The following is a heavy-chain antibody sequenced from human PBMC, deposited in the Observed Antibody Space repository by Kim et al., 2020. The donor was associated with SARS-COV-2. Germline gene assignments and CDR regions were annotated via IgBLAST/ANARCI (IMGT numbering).Heavy chain of an antibody. CDR3: AGDGARYSYSY. D-gene: IGHD5-18*01. J-gene: IGHJ4*02. Sequence: AIYAQKFQGRVTSTADESTSTAYMELSSLRSEDTAVYYCAGDGARYSYSYWGQGTLVTVSS. V-gene: IGHV1-69*01. CDR2: A.